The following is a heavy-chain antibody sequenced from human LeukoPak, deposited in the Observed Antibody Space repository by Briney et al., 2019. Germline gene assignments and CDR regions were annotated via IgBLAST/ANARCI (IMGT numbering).Heavy chain of an antibody. CDR3: ARVGRYGSGAPPAP. CDR1: GYTFTSYG. CDR2: ISAYNGNT. Sequence: GASLKVSCKASGYTFTSYGISWVRQAPGQGLEWMVWISAYNGNTNYAQKLQGRVTMTTDTSTSTAYMELRSLRSDDTAVYYCARVGRYGSGAPPAPWGQGTLVTVSS. D-gene: IGHD3-10*01. V-gene: IGHV1-18*01. J-gene: IGHJ5*02.